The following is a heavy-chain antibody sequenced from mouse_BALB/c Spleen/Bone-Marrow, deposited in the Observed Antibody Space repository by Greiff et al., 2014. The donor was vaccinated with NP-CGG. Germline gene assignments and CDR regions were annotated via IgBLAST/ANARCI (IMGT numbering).Heavy chain of an antibody. CDR2: ISHSGST. CDR1: GDSITSGY. Sequence: VQLKESGPSLVKPSQTLSLTCSVTGDSITSGYWNWIRKFPGNKLEYMGYISHSGSTYYNPSLKSRISITRDTSKSQYYLQLNSVTTEDTATYYCARASYRYDVGYAMDYWGQGTSVTVSS. D-gene: IGHD2-14*01. V-gene: IGHV3-8*02. CDR3: ARASYRYDVGYAMDY. J-gene: IGHJ4*01.